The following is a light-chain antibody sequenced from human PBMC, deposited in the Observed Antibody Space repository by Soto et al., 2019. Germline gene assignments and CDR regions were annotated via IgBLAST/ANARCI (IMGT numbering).Light chain of an antibody. CDR1: QGIGNS. J-gene: IGKJ5*01. CDR2: SAS. V-gene: IGKV1-27*01. CDR3: QKYNTAPAT. Sequence: DIQMTQSPPSLSASVGDRVTITCRASQGIGNSLAWYQQKPGTVPKLLIYSASTLQSGVPSRFSGSGSGTDLTLTISSLQPEDVAAYYCQKYNTAPATFGQGTRLEIK.